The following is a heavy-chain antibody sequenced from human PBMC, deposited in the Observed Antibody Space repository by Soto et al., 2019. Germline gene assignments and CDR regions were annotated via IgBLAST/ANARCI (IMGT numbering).Heavy chain of an antibody. CDR2: INHSGST. D-gene: IGHD2-2*01. V-gene: IGHV4-34*01. CDR3: ARGGPAARKGDYYGMDV. CDR1: GGSFSGYY. J-gene: IGHJ6*02. Sequence: SETLSLTCAVYGGSFSGYYWSWIRQPPGKGLEWIGEINHSGSTNYNPSLKSRVTISVDTSKSQFSLKLSSVTAADTAVYYCARGGPAARKGDYYGMDVWGQGTTVTVSS.